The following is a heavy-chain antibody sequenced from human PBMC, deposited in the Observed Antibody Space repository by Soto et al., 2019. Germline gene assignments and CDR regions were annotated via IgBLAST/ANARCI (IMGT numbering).Heavy chain of an antibody. D-gene: IGHD2-21*01. J-gene: IGHJ3*01. CDR2: FDPEDGET. CDR3: ATYSLRWVDRAFNF. V-gene: IGHV1-24*01. CDR1: GYTLTELS. Sequence: ASVKVSCKVSGYTLTELSMHWVRQAPGKGLEWMGSFDPEDGETVYAQKFQDRVTMNEDTSTDTAYMELSSLRSKDTAVYFCATYSLRWVDRAFNFWGQGTRVTVSS.